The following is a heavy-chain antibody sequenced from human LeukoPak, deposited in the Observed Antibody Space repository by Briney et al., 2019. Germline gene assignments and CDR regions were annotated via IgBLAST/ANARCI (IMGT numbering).Heavy chain of an antibody. CDR1: GFTFSSYG. V-gene: IGHV3-30*02. D-gene: IGHD1-26*01. CDR3: AKDKSFSGYSVY. CDR2: IRYDGSNK. J-gene: IGHJ4*02. Sequence: PGGSLRLSCAASGFTFSSYGMHWVRQAPGKGLEWVAFIRYDGSNKYYADSVKGRFTISRDNSKNTLYLQVNSLRAEDTAVYYCAKDKSFSGYSVYWGQGTLVTVSS.